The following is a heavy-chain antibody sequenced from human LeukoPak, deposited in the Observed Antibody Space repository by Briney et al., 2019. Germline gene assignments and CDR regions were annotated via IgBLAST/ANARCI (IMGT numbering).Heavy chain of an antibody. CDR3: ARGPYDFWSGNNWFDP. J-gene: IGHJ5*02. V-gene: IGHV4-30-4*08. CDR1: GGSISSGDYY. CDR2: IYYSGST. D-gene: IGHD3-3*01. Sequence: SQTLSLTCTVSGGSISSGDYYWSWIRQPPGKGLEWIGYIYYSGSTYYNPSLKSRVTISVDTSKNQFSLKLSSVTAADTAVYYCARGPYDFWSGNNWFDPWGQGTLVTVSS.